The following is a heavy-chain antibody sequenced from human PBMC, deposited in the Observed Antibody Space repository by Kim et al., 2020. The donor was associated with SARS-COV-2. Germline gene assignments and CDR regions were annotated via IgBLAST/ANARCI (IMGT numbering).Heavy chain of an antibody. D-gene: IGHD1-26*01. J-gene: IGHJ3*01. V-gene: IGHV3-74*01. CDR3: ARGSSESYPRAFDV. Sequence: ADSVKGRFTISRDNAKNTLYLQMNSLRAEDTAVYYCARGSSESYPRAFDVWGQGTMVTVSS.